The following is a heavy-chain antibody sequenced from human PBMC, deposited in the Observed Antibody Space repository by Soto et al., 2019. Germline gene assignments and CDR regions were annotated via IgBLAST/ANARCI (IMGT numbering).Heavy chain of an antibody. V-gene: IGHV3-48*03. Sequence: PGGSLRLSCAASGFSFSRYDMHWVRQAPGKGLEWISLICCNGSTAYYAASVEGRFTISRDNAKDSVYLQLTSLRREDTAVYYCTSAAWFPHLSFFWGQGAMVTVSS. CDR3: TSAAWFPHLSFF. J-gene: IGHJ4*03. CDR1: GFSFSRYD. CDR2: ICCNGSTA. D-gene: IGHD3-10*01.